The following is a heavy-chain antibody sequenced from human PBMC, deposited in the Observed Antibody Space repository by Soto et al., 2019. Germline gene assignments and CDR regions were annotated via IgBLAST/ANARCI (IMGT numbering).Heavy chain of an antibody. CDR1: GGSISSGGYY. CDR2: IYYSGST. CDR3: ARDSGVVCSSTSCSWFDP. Sequence: PSETLSLTCTVSGGSISSGGYYWSWIRQHPGKGLEWIGYIYYSGSTYYNPSLKSRVIISVDTSKNQFSLKLSSVTAADTAVYYCARDSGVVCSSTSCSWFDPWGQGTLVTVSS. D-gene: IGHD2-2*01. J-gene: IGHJ5*02. V-gene: IGHV4-31*02.